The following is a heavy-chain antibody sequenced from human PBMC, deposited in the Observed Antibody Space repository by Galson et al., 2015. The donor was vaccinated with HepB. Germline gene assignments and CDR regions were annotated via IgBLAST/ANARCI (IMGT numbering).Heavy chain of an antibody. CDR3: ARADHWSTGWSPGSYYYYGMDV. Sequence: QVQLQESGPGLVKPSETLSLTCTVSGGSISSYYWSWIRQPPGKGLEWIGYIYYSGSTNYNPSLKSRVTISVDTSKNQFSLKLSSVTAADTAVYYCARADHWSTGWSPGSYYYYGMDVWGQGTTVTVSS. CDR1: GGSISSYY. J-gene: IGHJ6*02. V-gene: IGHV4-59*01. CDR2: IYYSGST. D-gene: IGHD1-1*01.